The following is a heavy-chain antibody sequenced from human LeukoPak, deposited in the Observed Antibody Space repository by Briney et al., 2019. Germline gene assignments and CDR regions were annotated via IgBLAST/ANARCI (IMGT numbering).Heavy chain of an antibody. CDR1: GFTVSSNY. Sequence: GGSLRLSCAASGFTVSSNYMSWVRQAPGKGLEWVANIKQDGSEKYYVDSVKGRFTISRDNAKNSLYLQMNSLRAEDTAVYYCARDALRYGPYYIDYWGQGTLVTVSS. CDR2: IKQDGSEK. J-gene: IGHJ4*02. CDR3: ARDALRYGPYYIDY. D-gene: IGHD3-9*01. V-gene: IGHV3-7*01.